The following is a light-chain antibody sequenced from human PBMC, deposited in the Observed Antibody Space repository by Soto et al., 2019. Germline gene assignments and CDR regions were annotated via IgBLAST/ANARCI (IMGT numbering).Light chain of an antibody. CDR1: QGSRND. J-gene: IGKJ1*01. Sequence: AIQMTQSPSSLSASVGDRVTITCRASQGSRNDLGWYQQKAGKAPKLLIYAASSLQSGVPSSFRGSGFGTDVTLTYSSLRHEDFATYCCLQDYNYPRTFGQGTKVEIK. CDR2: AAS. V-gene: IGKV1-6*01. CDR3: LQDYNYPRT.